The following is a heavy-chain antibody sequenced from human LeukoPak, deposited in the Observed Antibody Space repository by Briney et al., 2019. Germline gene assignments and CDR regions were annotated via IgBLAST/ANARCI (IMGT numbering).Heavy chain of an antibody. J-gene: IGHJ4*02. CDR3: AREYGTENYY. D-gene: IGHD1-26*01. CDR2: INTSEGNT. CDR1: GYTFTNYG. Sequence: GASVTDSCLACGYTFTNYGVHWVRQAPAQGLEWMACINTSEGNTEYAQKFQGRVTLTTDTSTSTAYMEPRSLRSADTAVYYCAREYGTENYYWGQGTLVTVSS. V-gene: IGHV1-18*01.